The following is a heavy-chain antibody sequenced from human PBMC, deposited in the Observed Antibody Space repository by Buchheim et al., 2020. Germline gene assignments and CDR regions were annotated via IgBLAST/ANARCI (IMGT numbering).Heavy chain of an antibody. CDR2: INHSGST. CDR1: GGSFSGYY. CDR3: AREELVVPGGYYYYYGMDV. Sequence: QVQLQQWGAGLLKPSETLSLTCAVYGGSFSGYYWSWIRQPPGKGLEWIGEINHSGSTNYNPSLKSRVTMSVDTSKNQFSLKLSSVTAADTAVYYCAREELVVPGGYYYYYGMDVWGQGTT. J-gene: IGHJ6*02. D-gene: IGHD2-2*01. V-gene: IGHV4-34*01.